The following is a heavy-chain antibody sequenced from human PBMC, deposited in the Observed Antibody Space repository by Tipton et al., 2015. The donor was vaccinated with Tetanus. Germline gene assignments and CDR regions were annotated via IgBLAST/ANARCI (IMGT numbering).Heavy chain of an antibody. J-gene: IGHJ6*02. CDR2: IYYTGST. Sequence: TLSLTCTVSGGSMNSYYWSWIRQPPGKGLEWIGYIYYTGSTNYNPSLKSGVTISLDTSKNQFSLKLTSVSAADTAVYYCARLTGHSIDVVDYYYFGMDVWGQGTKVTVSS. D-gene: IGHD2-21*01. CDR3: ARLTGHSIDVVDYYYFGMDV. CDR1: GGSMNSYY. V-gene: IGHV4-59*01.